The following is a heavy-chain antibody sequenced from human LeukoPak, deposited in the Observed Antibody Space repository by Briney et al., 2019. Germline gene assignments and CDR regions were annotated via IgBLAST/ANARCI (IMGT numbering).Heavy chain of an antibody. Sequence: SVKVSCKASGYSFTTYGISWARQAPGQGLEWMGGIIPMFGTANYAQKFQGRVTITADEPTSTAYMELSSLRSEDTAIYYCARSLKEVYHYYMDVWGKETTVTISS. CDR1: GYSFTTYG. J-gene: IGHJ6*03. V-gene: IGHV1-69*13. CDR3: ARSLKEVYHYYMDV. CDR2: IIPMFGTA.